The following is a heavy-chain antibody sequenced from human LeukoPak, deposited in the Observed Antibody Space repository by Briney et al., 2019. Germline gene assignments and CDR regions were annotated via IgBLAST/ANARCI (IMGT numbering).Heavy chain of an antibody. Sequence: SETLSFTCAVYGDSFTYYHWTWIRQSPGRGLEWIGEVSHTGDTDYNPSLKNRLTISIDTSNKQFSLRLTSVTAADTAVYYCARTPGAFDFWGQGTLVTVSS. CDR3: ARTPGAFDF. CDR1: GDSFTYYH. V-gene: IGHV4-34*01. J-gene: IGHJ4*02. CDR2: VSHTGDT. D-gene: IGHD2-15*01.